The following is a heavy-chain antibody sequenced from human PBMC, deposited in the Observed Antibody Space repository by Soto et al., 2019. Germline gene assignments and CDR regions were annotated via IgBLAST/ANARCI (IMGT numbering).Heavy chain of an antibody. J-gene: IGHJ5*02. CDR1: GGSVSSSSYY. CDR2: IYYSGST. Sequence: QVHLLESGPGLVKPSETLSLTCTVSGGSVSSSSYYWGWIRQSPGKGLEWIGSIYYSGSTYYNPSLTSPVAISVDTSKSQVSLKLSSVTAADTAIYYCAKNGGGWDDWFDPWGQGTLVTVSS. CDR3: AKNGGGWDDWFDP. D-gene: IGHD6-19*01. V-gene: IGHV4-39*01.